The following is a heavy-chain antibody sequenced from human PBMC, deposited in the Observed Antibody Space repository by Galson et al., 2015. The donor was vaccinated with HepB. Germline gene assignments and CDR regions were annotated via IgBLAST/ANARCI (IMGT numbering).Heavy chain of an antibody. D-gene: IGHD6-13*01. CDR1: GFTFSDYC. Sequence: SLRLSCAASGFTFSDYCMSWVRQAPGKGLEWVSYISSGGSTIYYADSVKGRFTIPRDNAKNSLYLQMNSLRAEDTAVYYCARGLSDRASSSWYLTRTENWYFDFWGRGTLVTVSS. CDR2: ISSGGSTI. J-gene: IGHJ2*01. V-gene: IGHV3-11*01. CDR3: ARGLSDRASSSWYLTRTENWYFDF.